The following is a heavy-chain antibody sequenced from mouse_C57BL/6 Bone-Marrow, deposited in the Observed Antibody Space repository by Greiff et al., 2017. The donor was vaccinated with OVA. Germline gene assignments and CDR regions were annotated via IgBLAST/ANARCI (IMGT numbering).Heavy chain of an antibody. J-gene: IGHJ2*01. CDR3: ARRDRRYFDY. V-gene: IGHV5-15*01. D-gene: IGHD2-14*01. CDR2: ISNLAYSI. Sequence: EVKLVESGGGLVQPGGSLKLSCAASGFTFSDYGMAWVRQAPRKGPEWVAFISNLAYSIYYADTVTGRFTISRENAKNTLYLEMSSLRSEDTAMYYCARRDRRYFDYWGQGTTLTVSS. CDR1: GFTFSDYG.